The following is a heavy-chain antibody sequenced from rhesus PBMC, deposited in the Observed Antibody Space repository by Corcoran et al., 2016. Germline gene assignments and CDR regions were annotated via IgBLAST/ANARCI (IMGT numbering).Heavy chain of an antibody. CDR2: INPKTCGP. CDR3: ARDGRYSGYSDFVY. J-gene: IGHJ4*01. Sequence: QVQLVQSGAEVKKPGASVKGSCKASGNTFTDYYMQWVRQAPGQGRAWLARINPKTCGPDSAQKFQDRVTMPRDTSTSTAYMELGSLRSEDTAVYYCARDGRYSGYSDFVYGGQGVLVTVSS. CDR1: GNTFTDYY. V-gene: IGHV1-138*01. D-gene: IGHD5-24*01.